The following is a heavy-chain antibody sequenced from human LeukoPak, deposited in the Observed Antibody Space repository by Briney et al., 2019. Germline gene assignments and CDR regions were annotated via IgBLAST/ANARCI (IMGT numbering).Heavy chain of an antibody. CDR1: GYTFTSYY. CDR3: ARDLCSSTSCSNWFDP. J-gene: IGHJ5*02. D-gene: IGHD2-2*01. V-gene: IGHV1-46*01. Sequence: ASVKVSCKASGYTFTSYYMHWVRQAPGQGLEWMGIINPSGGSTSYAQKFQGRVTMTRDTSTSTVYMELSSLRSEDTAVYYCARDLCSSTSCSNWFDPWGQGTLVTVSS. CDR2: INPSGGST.